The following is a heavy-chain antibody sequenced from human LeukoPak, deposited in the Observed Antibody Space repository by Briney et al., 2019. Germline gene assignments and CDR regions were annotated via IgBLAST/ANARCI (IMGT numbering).Heavy chain of an antibody. CDR2: IFTSGTT. V-gene: IGHV4-4*07. CDR3: ARDPYYFESSGLHDVFDI. CDR1: GGSISSYY. D-gene: IGHD3-22*01. Sequence: PSETLSLTCTVSGGSISSYYVNWIWQPAGKGLEWIGRIFTSGTTNYNPSLKSRVTMSVDRSKNQFSLNLSSVTAADTAVYYCARDPYYFESSGLHDVFDIWGQGTMVTVSS. J-gene: IGHJ3*02.